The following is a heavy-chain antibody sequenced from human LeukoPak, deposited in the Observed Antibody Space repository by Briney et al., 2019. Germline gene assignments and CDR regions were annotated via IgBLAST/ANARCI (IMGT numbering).Heavy chain of an antibody. Sequence: GGSLRLSCAASRFIFSNYAMHWGSQAPGKGLDWVAVISYHGSDQYYADSVKGRFTISRDYSKNTLYLQMNSLRTEDTAVYYCARQDCSGGSCYLDYWGQGTLVTVSS. J-gene: IGHJ4*02. CDR3: ARQDCSGGSCYLDY. D-gene: IGHD2-15*01. V-gene: IGHV3-30*04. CDR2: ISYHGSDQ. CDR1: RFIFSNYA.